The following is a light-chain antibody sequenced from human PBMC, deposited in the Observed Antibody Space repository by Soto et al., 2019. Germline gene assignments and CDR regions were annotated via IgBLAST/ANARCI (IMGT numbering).Light chain of an antibody. V-gene: IGKV1-5*03. CDR2: KAS. Sequence: DIQMTQSPSTLSASVGDRVTITCRASQSISTWLAWYQQKPGKAPKLLIYKASSLESGVPSRFSGSGSGTEFTLTINSXXXDXXXTYYCQQYNTYPLTFCGGTTVEIK. J-gene: IGKJ4*01. CDR1: QSISTW. CDR3: QQYNTYPLT.